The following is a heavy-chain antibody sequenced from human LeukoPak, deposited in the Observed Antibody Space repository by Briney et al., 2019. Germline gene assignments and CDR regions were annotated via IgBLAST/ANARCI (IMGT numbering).Heavy chain of an antibody. V-gene: IGHV1-2*06. Sequence: GASVKVSCKASGYTFTGYYVQWARQAPGQGLEWMGRINPNSGGTNYAQKFQGRVTMTRDTSISTAYMELSRLRSDDTAVYYCARGPYSSSWGVDYWGQGTLVTVSS. CDR1: GYTFTGYY. CDR2: INPNSGGT. J-gene: IGHJ4*02. D-gene: IGHD6-13*01. CDR3: ARGPYSSSWGVDY.